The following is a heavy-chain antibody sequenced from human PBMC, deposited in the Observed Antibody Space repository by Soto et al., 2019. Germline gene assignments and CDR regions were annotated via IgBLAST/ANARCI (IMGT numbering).Heavy chain of an antibody. CDR2: INPNSGGT. CDR1: GYTFTGYY. J-gene: IGHJ4*02. V-gene: IGHV1-2*04. Sequence: GASVKVSCKASGYTFTGYYMHWVRQAPGQGLEWMGWINPNSGGTNCAQKFQGWVTMTRDTSISTAYMELSRLRSDDTAVYYCAREVHSSSWYAFDYWGQGTLVTVSS. CDR3: AREVHSSSWYAFDY. D-gene: IGHD6-13*01.